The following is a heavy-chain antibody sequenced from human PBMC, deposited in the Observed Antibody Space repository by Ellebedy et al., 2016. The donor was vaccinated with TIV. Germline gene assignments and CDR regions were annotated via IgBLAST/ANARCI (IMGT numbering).Heavy chain of an antibody. V-gene: IGHV3-21*01. CDR3: AKDAREKAQISWEHDY. CDR1: GFTFSSYS. J-gene: IGHJ4*02. D-gene: IGHD5-24*01. CDR2: ISSTSSYI. Sequence: PGGSLRLSCAASGFTFSSYSMNWVRQAPGKGLEWVSSISSTSSYIYYADSVKGRFTISRDNSKNTVDLQMNSLRVEDTAVYYCAKDAREKAQISWEHDYWGQGTLVTVSS.